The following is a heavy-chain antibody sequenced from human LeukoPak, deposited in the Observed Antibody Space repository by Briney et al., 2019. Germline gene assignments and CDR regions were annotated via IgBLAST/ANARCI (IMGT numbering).Heavy chain of an antibody. D-gene: IGHD2-15*01. CDR1: GYTFTSYY. CDR3: ASRYCSGGSCYSSDAFDI. V-gene: IGHV1-46*01. Sequence: GASVKVSCKASGYTFTSYYMHWVRQAPGQGLEWMGIINPSGGSTSYAQEFQGRVTMTRDTSTSTVYMELSSLRSEDTAVYYCASRYCSGGSCYSSDAFDIWGQGTMVTVSS. CDR2: INPSGGST. J-gene: IGHJ3*02.